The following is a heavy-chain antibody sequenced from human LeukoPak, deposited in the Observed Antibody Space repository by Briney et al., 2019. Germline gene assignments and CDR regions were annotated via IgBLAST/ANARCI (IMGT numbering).Heavy chain of an antibody. D-gene: IGHD5-12*01. CDR1: GFTFSNSW. Sequence: PGGSLRLSCAASGFTFSNSWLHWVRQAPGKGLVWVSRINERGSSTSYADSVEGRFTISRDNAKNTLYLQMNNLRADDTAVYYCAGGRLVATPKAVAIDYWGQGTLVTVSS. CDR2: INERGSST. CDR3: AGGRLVATPKAVAIDY. V-gene: IGHV3-74*01. J-gene: IGHJ4*02.